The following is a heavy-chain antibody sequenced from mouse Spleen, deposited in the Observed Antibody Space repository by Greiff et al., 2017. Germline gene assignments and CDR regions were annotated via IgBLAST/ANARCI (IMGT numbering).Heavy chain of an antibody. CDR3: ASSYYYGSSSYYYAMDY. V-gene: IGHV5-17*02. CDR1: GFTFSSCG. D-gene: IGHD1-1*01. Sequence: DVHLVESGGGLVQPGGSRKLSCAASGFTFSSCGMHWVRQAPEKGLEWVAYISSGSSTIYYADTVKGRFTISRDNPKNTLFLQMTSLRSEDTAMYYCASSYYYGSSSYYYAMDYWGQGTSVTVSS. J-gene: IGHJ4*01. CDR2: ISSGSSTI.